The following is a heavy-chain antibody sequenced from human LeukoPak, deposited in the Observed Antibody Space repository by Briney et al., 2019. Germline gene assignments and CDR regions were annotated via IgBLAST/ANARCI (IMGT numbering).Heavy chain of an antibody. Sequence: ASVKVSCKASGYTFTSYGISWVRQAPGQGLEWMGIINPSGGSTSYAQKFQGRVTMTRDTSTSTVYMELSSLRSEDTAVYYCARDSGYDPNWFDPWGQGTLVTVSS. J-gene: IGHJ5*02. CDR3: ARDSGYDPNWFDP. CDR1: GYTFTSYG. V-gene: IGHV1-46*01. CDR2: INPSGGST. D-gene: IGHD5-12*01.